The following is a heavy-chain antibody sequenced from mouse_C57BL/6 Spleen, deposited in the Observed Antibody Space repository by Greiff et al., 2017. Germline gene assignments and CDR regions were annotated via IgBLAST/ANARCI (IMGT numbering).Heavy chain of an antibody. CDR3: ARKRYYGSIFDY. D-gene: IGHD1-1*01. J-gene: IGHJ2*01. CDR1: GYTFTSYW. CDR2: IYPSDSET. Sequence: VQLKQPGAELVRPGSSVKLSCKASGYTFTSYWMDWVKQRPGQGLEWIGNIYPSDSETHYNQKFKDKATLTVDKSSSTAYMQLSSLTSEDSAVYYCARKRYYGSIFDYWGQGTTLTVSS. V-gene: IGHV1-61*01.